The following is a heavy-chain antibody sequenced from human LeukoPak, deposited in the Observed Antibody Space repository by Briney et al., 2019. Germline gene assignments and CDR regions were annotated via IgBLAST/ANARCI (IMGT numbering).Heavy chain of an antibody. D-gene: IGHD6-19*01. CDR2: INHSGST. V-gene: IGHV4-34*01. J-gene: IGHJ4*02. CDR3: ARGRPAVAVD. Sequence: SETLSLTCAVYGGSFSGYYWSWIRQPPGKGLEWIGEINHSGSTNYNPSLKSRVTISVDTPKNQFSLKLSSVTAADTAVYYCARGRPAVAVDWGQGTLVTVSS. CDR1: GGSFSGYY.